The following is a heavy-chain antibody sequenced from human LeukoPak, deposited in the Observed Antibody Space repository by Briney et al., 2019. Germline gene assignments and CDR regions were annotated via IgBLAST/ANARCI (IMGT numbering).Heavy chain of an antibody. CDR3: ARDVVVVAATHHWFDP. CDR1: GYTFTSYG. V-gene: IGHV1-18*01. D-gene: IGHD2-15*01. J-gene: IGHJ5*02. Sequence: GASVKVSCTASGYTFTSYGISWVRQAPGQGLEWMGWISAYNGNTNYAQTLQGRVTMTTDTSTSTAYMELRSLRSDDTAVYYCARDVVVVAATHHWFDPWGQGTLVTVSS. CDR2: ISAYNGNT.